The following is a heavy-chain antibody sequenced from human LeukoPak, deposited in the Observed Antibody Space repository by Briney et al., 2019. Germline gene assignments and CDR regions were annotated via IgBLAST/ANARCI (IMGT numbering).Heavy chain of an antibody. J-gene: IGHJ4*02. CDR3: ARAPFKGGYFDY. CDR2: IYHSGST. CDR1: GGSISSGGYY. D-gene: IGHD3-16*01. Sequence: TLSLTCTVSGGSISSGGYYWSWIRQPPGKGLEWIGYIYHSGSTYYNPSLKSRVTISVDRSKNQFSLKLSSVTAADTAVYYCARAPFKGGYFDYWGQGTLVTVSS. V-gene: IGHV4-30-2*01.